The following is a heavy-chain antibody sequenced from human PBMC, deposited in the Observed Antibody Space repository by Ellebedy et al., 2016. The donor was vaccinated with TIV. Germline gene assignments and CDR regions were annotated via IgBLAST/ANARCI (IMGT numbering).Heavy chain of an antibody. Sequence: GGSLRLXCAASGLIVSDNYMNWIRQPPGKGLEWVSVLQRGGTAYYADSVKGRFTISSDDSKNTLYLQMDSLRAEDTAVYYCAKDFDYGSGYFDYWGQGTLATVSS. J-gene: IGHJ4*02. V-gene: IGHV3-53*01. CDR1: GLIVSDNY. CDR2: LQRGGTA. D-gene: IGHD3-10*01. CDR3: AKDFDYGSGYFDY.